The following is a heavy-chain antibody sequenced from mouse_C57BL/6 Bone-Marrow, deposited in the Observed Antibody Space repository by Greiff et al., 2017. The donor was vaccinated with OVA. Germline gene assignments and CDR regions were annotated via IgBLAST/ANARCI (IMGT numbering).Heavy chain of an antibody. CDR3: ARHSYPGDDYARDY. D-gene: IGHD1-1*01. J-gene: IGHJ4*01. V-gene: IGHV5-12*01. Sequence: EVKLMESGGGLVQPGGSLKLSCAASGFTFSDYYMYWVRQTPEKRLEWVAYISNGGGSTYYPDTVKGRFTISSDYAKNTLYLQMSRLKSEDTAMYKCARHSYPGDDYARDYWGQGTSVTVSS. CDR2: ISNGGGST. CDR1: GFTFSDYY.